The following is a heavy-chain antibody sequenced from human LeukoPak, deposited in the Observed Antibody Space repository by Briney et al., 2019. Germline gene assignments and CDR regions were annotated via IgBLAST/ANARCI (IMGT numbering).Heavy chain of an antibody. V-gene: IGHV1-46*01. CDR3: ARESSSSSYHPGGHVY. CDR1: GYTFTSYY. Sequence: GASVKVSCKASGYTFTSYYMHSVRQAPGQGLEWMGIINPSGGSTSYAQKFQGRVTMTRDTSTSTVYMELSSLRSEDTAVYYCARESSSSSYHPGGHVYWGQGTLVTISS. D-gene: IGHD2-15*01. J-gene: IGHJ4*02. CDR2: INPSGGST.